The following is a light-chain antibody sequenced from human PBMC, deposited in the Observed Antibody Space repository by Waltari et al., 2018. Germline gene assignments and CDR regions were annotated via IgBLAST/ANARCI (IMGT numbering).Light chain of an antibody. CDR1: QSVGRT. Sequence: EIVLTQSPGTLFLSPGERATLSCRASQSVGRTLAWYQQKPGQAPRLLIYGASIRATGIPDRFSGSWSGTDFSLTISSLEPEDFAVYYCQHYVRLPVTFGQGTKVEIK. V-gene: IGKV3-20*01. J-gene: IGKJ1*01. CDR3: QHYVRLPVT. CDR2: GAS.